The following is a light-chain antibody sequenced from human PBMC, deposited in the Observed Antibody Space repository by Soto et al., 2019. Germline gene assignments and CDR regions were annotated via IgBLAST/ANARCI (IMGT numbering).Light chain of an antibody. J-gene: IGLJ1*01. CDR2: EVS. CDR3: SSYTSSSTLYV. V-gene: IGLV2-14*01. Sequence: QSALTQPASVSGSPGQSITISRTGTSSDVGDYNYVSWYQQHPGKAPKLMIYEVSNRPSGVSNRFSGSKSGNTASLTISGLQAEDEADYYCSSYTSSSTLYVFGTGTKLTVL. CDR1: SSDVGDYNY.